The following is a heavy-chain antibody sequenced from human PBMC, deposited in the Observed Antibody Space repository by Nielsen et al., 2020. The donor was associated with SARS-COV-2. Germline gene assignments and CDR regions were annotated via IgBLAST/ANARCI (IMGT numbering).Heavy chain of an antibody. CDR2: IYSGGST. Sequence: GESLKISCAASGFTVSSNYMSWVRQAPGKGLEWVSVIYSGGSTYYADSVKGRFTISRDNSKNTLYLQMNSLRAEDTAVYYCAKGLSSSWRGFDYWGQGTLVTVSS. V-gene: IGHV3-53*01. CDR3: AKGLSSSWRGFDY. J-gene: IGHJ4*02. D-gene: IGHD6-13*01. CDR1: GFTVSSNY.